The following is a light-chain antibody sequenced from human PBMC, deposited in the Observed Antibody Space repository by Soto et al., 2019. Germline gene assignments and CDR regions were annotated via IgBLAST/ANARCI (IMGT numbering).Light chain of an antibody. Sequence: DIQMTQSPSSLSASVGDRVTITCRASQSISYFLNWYQQKQGKAPKLLISAASTLQSGVPSRFSGSGSGTDFTLTISSLQPEDFATYYCQQSYSIPWTFGQGTKVEIK. V-gene: IGKV1-39*01. CDR2: AAS. CDR1: QSISYF. J-gene: IGKJ1*01. CDR3: QQSYSIPWT.